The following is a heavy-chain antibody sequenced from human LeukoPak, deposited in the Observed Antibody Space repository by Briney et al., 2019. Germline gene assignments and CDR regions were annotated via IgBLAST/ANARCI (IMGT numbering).Heavy chain of an antibody. CDR1: GGSISSYY. CDR2: IYTSGST. J-gene: IGHJ6*03. D-gene: IGHD2-21*01. V-gene: IGHV4-4*07. CDR3: ARESPGEPTYYYYYMDV. Sequence: KPSETLSLTCTVSGGSISSYYWSWIRQPAGKGLEWIGHIYTSGSTNYNPSLKSRVTISVDTSKDQFSLKLGSVTAADTAVYYCARESPGEPTYYYYYMDVWGKGTTVTISS.